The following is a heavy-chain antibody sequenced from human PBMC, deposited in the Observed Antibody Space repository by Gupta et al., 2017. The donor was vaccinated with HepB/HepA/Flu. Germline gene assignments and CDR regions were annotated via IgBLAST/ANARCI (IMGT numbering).Heavy chain of an antibody. J-gene: IGHJ4*02. D-gene: IGHD7-27*01. Sequence: EVQLLESGGGLVQPGGSLRLSCAASGFTFSSYAMSWVRQAPGKGLEWVSAISGSGGSTYYADSVKGRFTISRDNSKNTLYLQVNSLRAEDTAVYYCVKDVKNWAFYFDYWGQGTLVTVSS. CDR1: GFTFSSYA. V-gene: IGHV3-23*01. CDR3: VKDVKNWAFYFDY. CDR2: ISGSGGST.